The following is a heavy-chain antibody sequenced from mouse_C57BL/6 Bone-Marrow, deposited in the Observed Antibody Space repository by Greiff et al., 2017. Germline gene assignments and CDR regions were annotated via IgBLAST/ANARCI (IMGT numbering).Heavy chain of an antibody. D-gene: IGHD1-1*01. J-gene: IGHJ2*01. V-gene: IGHV1-50*01. Sequence: QVQLQQPGAELVKPGASVKLSCKASGYTFTSYWMQWVKQRPGQGLEWIGEIDPSDSYTNYNQKFKGKATLTVETSSSTAYMRLSSLTSEDSAVYYCARYGGGVFDYWGQGTTLTVSS. CDR1: GYTFTSYW. CDR2: IDPSDSYT. CDR3: ARYGGGVFDY.